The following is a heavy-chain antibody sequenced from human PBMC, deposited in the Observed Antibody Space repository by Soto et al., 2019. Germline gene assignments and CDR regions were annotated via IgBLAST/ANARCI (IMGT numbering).Heavy chain of an antibody. D-gene: IGHD5-12*01. J-gene: IGHJ4*02. V-gene: IGHV1-8*01. CDR1: GNTFTSYY. Sequence: ASVKVSCKDSGNTFTSYYTHWVRQANGQGLEWMGCMNPNGGNTGYAQKFKGRVTMTMNTSKRTAYMEVCSLSSEGTAGYYCTRALPWGGYRPYCFVFWGQGSRATVS. CDR2: MNPNGGNT. CDR3: TRALPWGGYRPYCFVF.